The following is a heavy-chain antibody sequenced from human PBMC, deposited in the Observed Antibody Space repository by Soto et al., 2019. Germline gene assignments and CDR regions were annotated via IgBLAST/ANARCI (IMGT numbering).Heavy chain of an antibody. V-gene: IGHV3-66*01. CDR3: SRDFTYGSGSYLYYYGMDV. CDR1: GFTVSSNY. D-gene: IGHD3-10*01. J-gene: IGHJ6*02. CDR2: IYSGGST. Sequence: LRLSCAVSGFTVSSNYMSWVRQAPGKGLEWVSVIYSGGSTYYADSVKSRFTISRDNSKNTLYLQMNSLRAEDTAVYYCSRDFTYGSGSYLYYYGMDVWGQGTTVTVSS.